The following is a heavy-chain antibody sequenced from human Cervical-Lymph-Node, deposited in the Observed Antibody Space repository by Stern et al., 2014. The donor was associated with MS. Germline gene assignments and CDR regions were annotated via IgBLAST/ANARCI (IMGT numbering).Heavy chain of an antibody. V-gene: IGHV4-31*03. J-gene: IGHJ4*02. CDR3: ARGSREVLLPRFYFDY. CDR1: GGSISSGNYY. D-gene: IGHD3-3*01. Sequence: VQLVESGPGLVKPSQTLSLTCTASGGSISSGNYYWSWLRQHPGKGLEWIGSIYHSGSNYYNPPLQSRAITTIDTTKNQYFLKLSSVTAADTAVYYCARGSREVLLPRFYFDYWGQGTLVTVSS. CDR2: IYHSGSN.